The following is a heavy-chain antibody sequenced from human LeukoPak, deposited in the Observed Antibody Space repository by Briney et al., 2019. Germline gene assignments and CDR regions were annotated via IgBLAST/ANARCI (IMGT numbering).Heavy chain of an antibody. J-gene: IGHJ6*04. D-gene: IGHD5-18*01. V-gene: IGHV1-18*04. CDR1: GYTFTSYG. CDR3: AREKVWGYSYRDGPYYGMDV. CDR2: ISAYNGNT. Sequence: GASVKLSCKASGYTFTSYGISWVRQAPGQGLEWMGWISAYNGNTNYAQKLQGRVTMTTDTSTSTAYMELRSLRSDDTAVYYCAREKVWGYSYRDGPYYGMDVWGKGTTVTVSS.